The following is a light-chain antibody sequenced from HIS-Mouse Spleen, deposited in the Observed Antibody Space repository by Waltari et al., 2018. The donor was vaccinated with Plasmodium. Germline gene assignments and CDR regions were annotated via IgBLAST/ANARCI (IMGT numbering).Light chain of an antibody. V-gene: IGKV4-1*01. J-gene: IGKJ1*01. CDR2: LAS. CDR1: QCVLYSSNNKHY. Sequence: IVMTQSPDSRAVSLGERATINCKSSQCVLYSSNNKHYLAWYQQKPGQPPKLLIYLASTRESGVPDRFSGSGSGTDFTLTISSLQAEDVAVYYCQQYYSTPPWTFGQGTTVEIK. CDR3: QQYYSTPPWT.